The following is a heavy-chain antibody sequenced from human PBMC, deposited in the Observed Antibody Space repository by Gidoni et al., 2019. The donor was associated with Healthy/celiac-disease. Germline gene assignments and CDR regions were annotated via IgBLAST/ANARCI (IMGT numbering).Heavy chain of an antibody. CDR2: INHSGST. J-gene: IGHJ5*02. D-gene: IGHD6-13*01. CDR1: GGSCSGYY. CDR3: AKPGYSSSWYETWFDP. Sequence: QVQLQQWGAGLLKPSETLSLTCAVYGGSCSGYYWSWIRQPPGEGLEGIGEINHSGSTNSNPSLKSRVTISVDTSKNQFSRKLSSVTAADTAVYYCAKPGYSSSWYETWFDPWGQGTLVTVSS. V-gene: IGHV4-34*01.